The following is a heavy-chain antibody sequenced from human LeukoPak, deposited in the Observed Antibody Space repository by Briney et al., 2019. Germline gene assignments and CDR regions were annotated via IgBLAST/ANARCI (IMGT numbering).Heavy chain of an antibody. J-gene: IGHJ4*02. V-gene: IGHV4-39*01. CDR1: GASISRSDYF. CDR3: ARSSEYGDPFNY. CDR2: IYYSGST. Sequence: SETLSLTCTVSGASISRSDYFWGCLRQPPGKGLEWIGSIYYSGSTYYIPSLKGRVTISVDTSKNQFSLKLNSVTAADTAVYYCARSSEYGDPFNYWRQGTLVTVSS. D-gene: IGHD4-17*01.